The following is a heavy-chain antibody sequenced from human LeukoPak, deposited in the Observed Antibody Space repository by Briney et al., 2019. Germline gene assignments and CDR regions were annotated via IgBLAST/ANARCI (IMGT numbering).Heavy chain of an antibody. CDR2: IKQDGSEK. V-gene: IGHV3-7*01. Sequence: PGGSLRLSCAASGFTFSSYWMSWARQAPGKGLEWVAKIKQDGSEKYYGDSVKDRFTISRDNAENSMYLQMNSLRAEDTAVYYCARDPLTLYDYYMDVWGKGTTVTVSS. CDR3: ARDPLTLYDYYMDV. J-gene: IGHJ6*03. CDR1: GFTFSSYW. D-gene: IGHD3-9*01.